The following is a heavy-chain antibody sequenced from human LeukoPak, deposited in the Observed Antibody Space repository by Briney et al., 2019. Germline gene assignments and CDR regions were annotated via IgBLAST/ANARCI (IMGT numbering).Heavy chain of an antibody. CDR1: GGTFSSYA. J-gene: IGHJ4*02. Sequence: SSVTVSCKASGGTFSSYAISWVRQAPGQGLEWMGRIIPIFGTANYAQKFQGRVTITTDESTSTAYMELSSLRSEDTAVYYCAATTVTTIDYWGQGTLVTVSS. CDR2: IIPIFGTA. D-gene: IGHD4-17*01. V-gene: IGHV1-69*05. CDR3: AATTVTTIDY.